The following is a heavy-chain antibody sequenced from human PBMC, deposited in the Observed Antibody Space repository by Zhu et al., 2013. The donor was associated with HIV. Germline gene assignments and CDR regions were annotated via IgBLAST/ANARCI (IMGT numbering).Heavy chain of an antibody. CDR3: ARWGGVTDIVVVPATPGWFDP. J-gene: IGHJ5*02. CDR2: IIPIFGTA. Sequence: QVQLVQSGAEVKKPGSSVKVSCKASGGTFSSYAISWVRQAPGQGLEWMGGIIPIFGTANYAQKFQGRVTITADESTSTAYMELSSLRSEDTAVYYCARWGGVTDIVVVPATPGWFDPWGQGTLVTVSS. V-gene: IGHV1-69*01. CDR1: GGTFSSYA. D-gene: IGHD2-2*01.